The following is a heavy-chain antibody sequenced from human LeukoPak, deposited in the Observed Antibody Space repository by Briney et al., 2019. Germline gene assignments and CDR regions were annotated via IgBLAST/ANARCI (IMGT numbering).Heavy chain of an antibody. CDR3: ARDSSGYYYVGIDY. D-gene: IGHD3-22*01. Sequence: SETLSLTCAVSGGSISSSNWWSWVRQPPGKGLEWIGEIYHSGSTNYNPSLKSRVTISVDKSTNQFSLKLSSVTAADTAVYYCARDSSGYYYVGIDYWGQGTLVTVSS. J-gene: IGHJ4*02. CDR2: IYHSGST. CDR1: GGSISSSNW. V-gene: IGHV4-4*02.